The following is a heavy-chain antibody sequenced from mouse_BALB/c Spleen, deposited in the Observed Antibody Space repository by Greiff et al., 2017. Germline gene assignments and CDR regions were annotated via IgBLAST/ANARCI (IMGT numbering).Heavy chain of an antibody. V-gene: IGHV5-4*02. CDR3: ARGYDSAMDY. D-gene: IGHD2-4*01. CDR2: ISDGGSYT. CDR1: GFTFSDYY. J-gene: IGHJ4*01. Sequence: EVMLVESGGGLVKPGGSLKLSCAASGFTFSDYYMYWVRQTPEKRLEWVATISDGGSYTYYPDSVKGRFTISRDNAKNNLYLQMSSLKSEDTAMYYCARGYDSAMDYWGQGTSVTVSS.